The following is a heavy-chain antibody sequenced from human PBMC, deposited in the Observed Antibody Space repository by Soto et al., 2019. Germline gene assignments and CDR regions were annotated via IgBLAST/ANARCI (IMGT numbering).Heavy chain of an antibody. CDR1: GGTFSSYA. J-gene: IGHJ4*02. CDR2: IIPIFGTA. D-gene: IGHD1-26*01. CDR3: ARVGTTVGVPAHYYFDY. Sequence: QVQLVQSGAEVKKPGSSVKVSCKASGGTFSSYAISWVRQAPGQGLEWMGGIIPIFGTANYAQKFQGRVTITADESTSTAYMELSSLRSEDTAVYYCARVGTTVGVPAHYYFDYWGQGTLVTVSS. V-gene: IGHV1-69*01.